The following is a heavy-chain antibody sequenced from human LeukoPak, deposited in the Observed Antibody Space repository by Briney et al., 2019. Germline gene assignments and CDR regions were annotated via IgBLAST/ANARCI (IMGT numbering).Heavy chain of an antibody. J-gene: IGHJ5*02. Sequence: PGGSLRLSCAASGFTFSSYAMNWVRQAPGKGLEWVSGISGSGTNTYYADSVKGRFTISRDNSKNTLYLQMNSLRAEDTAVYYCATDLIGGDYEDWFDPWGQGTLVTVSS. CDR2: ISGSGTNT. CDR1: GFTFSSYA. CDR3: ATDLIGGDYEDWFDP. D-gene: IGHD4-17*01. V-gene: IGHV3-23*01.